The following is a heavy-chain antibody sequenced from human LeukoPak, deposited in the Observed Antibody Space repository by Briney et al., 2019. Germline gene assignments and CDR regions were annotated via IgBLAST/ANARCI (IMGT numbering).Heavy chain of an antibody. CDR2: ISISSGSI. CDR1: GFTFSSNS. Sequence: PGGSLRLSCAASGFTFSSNSMSWVRQAPGKGLEWVSSISISSGSIYYADSVKGRFTISRDNSKGTLYLQMNSLKAEDTAVYYCVRGMWGQSSSASCFDAWGQGTLGTVS. V-gene: IGHV3-23*01. CDR3: VRGMWGQSSSASCFDA. J-gene: IGHJ5*02. D-gene: IGHD3-16*01.